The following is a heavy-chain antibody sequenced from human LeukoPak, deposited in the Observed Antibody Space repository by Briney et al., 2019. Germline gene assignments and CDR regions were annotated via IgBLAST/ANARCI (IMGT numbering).Heavy chain of an antibody. CDR3: TRVVGVLWVGEL. Sequence: PGGSLRLSCTASGFTFGDYAMSWFRQAPGKGLEWVGFIRNKVYGGTTEYAASVKDRFTISRDDSKSIGYLQMNSLKTEDTAVYYCTRVVGVLWVGELWGQGTLVTVSS. CDR1: GFTFGDYA. V-gene: IGHV3-49*03. CDR2: IRNKVYGGTT. J-gene: IGHJ4*02. D-gene: IGHD3-10*01.